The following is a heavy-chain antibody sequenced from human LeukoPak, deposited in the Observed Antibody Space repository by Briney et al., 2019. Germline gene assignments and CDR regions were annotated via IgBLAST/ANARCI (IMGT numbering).Heavy chain of an antibody. D-gene: IGHD2-2*01. CDR1: GGSFSGYY. J-gene: IGHJ5*02. V-gene: IGHV4-34*01. CDR2: INHSGST. CDR3: ARGPYLRGVRNIGYCSSTSCFPGRRFDP. Sequence: SETLSLTCAVYGGSFSGYYWGWIRQPPGKGLEWIGEINHSGSTNYNPSLKGRVTISVDTSKNQFSLKLSSVTAADTAVYYCARGPYLRGVRNIGYCSSTSCFPGRRFDPWGQGTLVTVSS.